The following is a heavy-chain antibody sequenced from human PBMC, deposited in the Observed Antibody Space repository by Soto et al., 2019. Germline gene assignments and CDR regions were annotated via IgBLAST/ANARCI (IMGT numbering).Heavy chain of an antibody. CDR1: GGTFSSYA. J-gene: IGHJ6*02. Sequence: QVPLVQSGAEVKKPGSSVKVSCKASGGTFSSYAISWVRQAPGQGLEWMGGIIPIFGTANYAQKFQGRVTITADESTSTAYLELSSLRSEDTAVYYCARGTTVVTMGYYYYGMDVWGQGTTVTVSS. CDR2: IIPIFGTA. V-gene: IGHV1-69*01. D-gene: IGHD4-17*01. CDR3: ARGTTVVTMGYYYYGMDV.